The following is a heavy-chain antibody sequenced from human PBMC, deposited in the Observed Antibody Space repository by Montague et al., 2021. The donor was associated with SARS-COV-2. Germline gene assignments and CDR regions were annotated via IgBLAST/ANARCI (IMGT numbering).Heavy chain of an antibody. Sequence: SETLSLTCSVSTGSITSYYWSWIRQPPGKRLEWIGYIYYRGSTNYNPSLESRVTISVDTSKNQFSLQLKSMTAADTAVYYCAREGLNNWFDPWGQGTLVIVSS. V-gene: IGHV4-59*01. J-gene: IGHJ5*02. CDR2: IYYRGST. CDR3: AREGLNNWFDP. CDR1: TGSITSYY.